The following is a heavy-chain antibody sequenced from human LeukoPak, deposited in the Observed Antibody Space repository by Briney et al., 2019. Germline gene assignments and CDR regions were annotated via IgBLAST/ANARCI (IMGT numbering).Heavy chain of an antibody. J-gene: IGHJ4*02. CDR1: GFTFSSYA. Sequence: GGSLRLSCETAGFTFSSYAMHWVRQAPGKGLEWVAVISYDGSNKYYADSVKGRFTISRDNSKNTLYLQMNSLRAEDTAVYYCARGYGDYSLPDYWGQGTLVTVSS. V-gene: IGHV3-30-3*02. CDR2: ISYDGSNK. D-gene: IGHD4-17*01. CDR3: ARGYGDYSLPDY.